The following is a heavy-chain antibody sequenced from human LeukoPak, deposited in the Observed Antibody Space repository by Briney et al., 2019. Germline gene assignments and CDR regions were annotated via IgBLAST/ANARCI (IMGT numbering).Heavy chain of an antibody. J-gene: IGHJ4*02. CDR3: ARGYMTTVTNIDY. V-gene: IGHV1-2*02. D-gene: IGHD4-17*01. CDR2: INPNSGGT. Sequence: ASVKVSCKASGYTFTGYYMHWVRQAPGQGLEWMGWINPNSGGTNYAQKFQGRVTMTRDTSISTAYMELSRLRSDDTAVYYCARGYMTTVTNIDYWSQGTLVTVSS. CDR1: GYTFTGYY.